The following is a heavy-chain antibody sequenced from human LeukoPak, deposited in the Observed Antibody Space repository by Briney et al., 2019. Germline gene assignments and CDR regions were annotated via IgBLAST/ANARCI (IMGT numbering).Heavy chain of an antibody. CDR3: AREGIVVVTPDAFDI. J-gene: IGHJ3*02. V-gene: IGHV3-7*01. D-gene: IGHD2-21*02. Sequence: PSETLSLTCTVSGGSISSSSYYWGWIRQPPGKGLEWVANIKQDGSEKYYVDSVKGRFTISRDNAKNSLYLQMNSLRAEDTAVYYCAREGIVVVTPDAFDIWGQGTMVTVSS. CDR2: IKQDGSEK. CDR1: GGSISSSSYY.